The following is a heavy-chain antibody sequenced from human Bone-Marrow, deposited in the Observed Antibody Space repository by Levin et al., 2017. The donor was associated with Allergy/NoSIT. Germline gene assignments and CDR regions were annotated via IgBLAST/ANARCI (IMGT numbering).Heavy chain of an antibody. J-gene: IGHJ4*02. Sequence: GGSLRLSCAAAGFIFKTYAMSWVRQAPGKALEWVSGISGNGDSTFYADSVKGRFTVSRDNAKDTLYLQMSNLRAEDTAIYYCAKDRVVVVGLFDYWGPGSLVTVSS. CDR3: AKDRVVVVGLFDY. CDR2: ISGNGDST. V-gene: IGHV3-23*01. D-gene: IGHD2-15*01. CDR1: GFIFKTYA.